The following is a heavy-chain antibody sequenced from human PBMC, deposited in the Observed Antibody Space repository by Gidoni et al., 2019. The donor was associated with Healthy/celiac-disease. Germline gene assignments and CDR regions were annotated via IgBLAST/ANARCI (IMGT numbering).Heavy chain of an antibody. V-gene: IGHV1-8*01. CDR2: MNPNSGNT. CDR3: ARESIMITFGGEDYYYGMDV. D-gene: IGHD3-16*01. Sequence: QVQLVQSGAEVKKPGASVKVPCKASGYTFTSYDINWVRQATGQGLEWMGWMNPNSGNTGYAQKFQGRVTMTRNTSISTAYMELSSLRSEDTAVYYCARESIMITFGGEDYYYGMDVWGQGTTVTVSS. J-gene: IGHJ6*02. CDR1: GYTFTSYD.